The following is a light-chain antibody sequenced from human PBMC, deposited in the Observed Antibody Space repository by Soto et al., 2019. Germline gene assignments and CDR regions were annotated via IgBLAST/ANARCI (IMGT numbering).Light chain of an antibody. Sequence: QSALAQPSSLTGSPGQSITISCTGTISDVGAYNYVSWYQQHPGKAPKLMVYEVNNRPSGVSDRFSGSKSGNTASLTISGLQAEDEADYYCNSHTTSRSLVFGGGTKVTVL. J-gene: IGLJ2*01. CDR2: EVN. V-gene: IGLV2-14*01. CDR3: NSHTTSRSLV. CDR1: ISDVGAYNY.